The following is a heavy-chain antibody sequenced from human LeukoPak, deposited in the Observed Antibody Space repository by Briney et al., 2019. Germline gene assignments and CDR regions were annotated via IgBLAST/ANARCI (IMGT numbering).Heavy chain of an antibody. CDR3: AREGELSYYYYYGMDV. V-gene: IGHV3-30*04. J-gene: IGHJ6*02. CDR1: GFTFSSYA. CDR2: ISYDGSNK. Sequence: GGSLRLSCAASGFTFSSYAMHWVRQAPGKGLEWVAVISYDGSNKYYADSVKGRFTISRDNSKNTLYLQMNSLRAEDTAVYYCAREGELSYYYYYGMDVWGQGTTVTVSS. D-gene: IGHD3-16*02.